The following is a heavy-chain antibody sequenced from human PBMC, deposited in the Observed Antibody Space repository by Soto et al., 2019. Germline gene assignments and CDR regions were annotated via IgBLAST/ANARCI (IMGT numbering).Heavy chain of an antibody. CDR2: INAGNGNT. Sequence: QVQPMQSGAEEKKPGASVKVSCKASGYTFTSYAMHWVRQAPGQRLEWMGWINAGNGNTKYSQKFQGRVTITRDTSASTAYMELSSLRSEHTAVYYCARSSGYYLIDDYWGQGTLVTVSS. CDR1: GYTFTSYA. J-gene: IGHJ4*02. D-gene: IGHD3-22*01. CDR3: ARSSGYYLIDDY. V-gene: IGHV1-3*05.